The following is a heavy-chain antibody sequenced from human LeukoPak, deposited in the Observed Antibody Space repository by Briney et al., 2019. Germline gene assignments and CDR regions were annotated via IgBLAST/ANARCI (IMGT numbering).Heavy chain of an antibody. Sequence: WASVKVSCKASGYPFSAHFLNWVRQAPGQGLEWMGNIDTTTGNPRYAQDFTGRFVFSLDTSVSTAYLQITSLKAVDTAAYYCVRGTPTPGMDYWGQGTQVTVSS. CDR3: VRGTPTPGMDY. J-gene: IGHJ4*02. V-gene: IGHV7-4-1*02. CDR2: IDTTTGNP. D-gene: IGHD3-10*01. CDR1: GYPFSAHF.